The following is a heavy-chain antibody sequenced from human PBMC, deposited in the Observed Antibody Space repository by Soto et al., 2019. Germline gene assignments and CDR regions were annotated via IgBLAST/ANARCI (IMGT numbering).Heavy chain of an antibody. CDR2: INAANGNT. CDR3: ARVWGIFRLFTP. D-gene: IGHD3-16*01. CDR1: GYTFRTYA. V-gene: IGHV1-3*01. Sequence: ASVKVSCKASGYTFRTYAMHWVRQAPGQRLEWMGWINAANGNTKYSQKLQGRVTITRDTSASTAYMELSSLRSEDAAVYYCARVWGIFRLFTPWGQGPRFTAPS. J-gene: IGHJ5*02.